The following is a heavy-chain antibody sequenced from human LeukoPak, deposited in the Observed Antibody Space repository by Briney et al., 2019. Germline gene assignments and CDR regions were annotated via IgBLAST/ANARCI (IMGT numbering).Heavy chain of an antibody. CDR2: IYYSGST. J-gene: IGHJ5*02. D-gene: IGHD3-3*01. CDR1: GGSISTYY. Sequence: SETLSLTCTVSGGSISTYYWSWIRQPPGKGLEWIGYIYYSGSTNYNPSLKSRVTISVDTSKNQFSLKLSSVTAADTAVYYCARGSYVLRFLEWLLPQWNWFDPWGQGTLVTVSS. CDR3: ARGSYVLRFLEWLLPQWNWFDP. V-gene: IGHV4-59*12.